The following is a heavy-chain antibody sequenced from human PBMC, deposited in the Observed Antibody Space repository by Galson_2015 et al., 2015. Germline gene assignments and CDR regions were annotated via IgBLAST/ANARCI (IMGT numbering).Heavy chain of an antibody. J-gene: IGHJ4*02. V-gene: IGHV3-74*01. D-gene: IGHD3-3*01. CDR2: INSDESNT. CDR1: GFTFSNYW. Sequence: SLRLSCAASGFTFSNYWMHWVRQAPGKGLVWVSRINSDESNTNYADSVKGRFTISRDNAKNTLYLQMNSLRAEDTAAYYCARDLSIGARWGQGTQVTVSS. CDR3: ARDLSIGAR.